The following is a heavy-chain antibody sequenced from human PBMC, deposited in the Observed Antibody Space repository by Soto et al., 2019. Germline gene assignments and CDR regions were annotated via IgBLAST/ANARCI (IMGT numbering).Heavy chain of an antibody. Sequence: GGSLRLSCAASGFTFSTSAMGWVRQAPGKGLEWVSIISGIGGDTYYADSVKGRFSISRDNSKSTLYLRMNSLRAEDTALYFCAKADSVSNIAPRTGYIDFRGKGILVTGFS. CDR3: AKADSVSNIAPRTGYIDF. D-gene: IGHD6-6*01. V-gene: IGHV3-23*01. CDR1: GFTFSTSA. J-gene: IGHJ4*02. CDR2: ISGIGGDT.